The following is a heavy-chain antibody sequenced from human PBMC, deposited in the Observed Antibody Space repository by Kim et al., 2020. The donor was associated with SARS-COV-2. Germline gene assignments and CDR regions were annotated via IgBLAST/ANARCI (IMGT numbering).Heavy chain of an antibody. CDR1: GYTLTELS. Sequence: ASVKVSCKVSGYTLTELSMHWVRQAPGKGLEWMGGFDPEDGETIYAQKFQGRVTMTEDTSTDTAYMDLSSLRSEDTAVYYCATASPLYSSGWYDPWGQGTLVTVSS. D-gene: IGHD6-19*01. J-gene: IGHJ5*02. CDR3: ATASPLYSSGWYDP. CDR2: FDPEDGET. V-gene: IGHV1-24*01.